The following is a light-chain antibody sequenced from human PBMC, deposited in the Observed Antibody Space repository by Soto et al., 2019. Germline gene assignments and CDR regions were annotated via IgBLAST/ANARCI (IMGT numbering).Light chain of an antibody. J-gene: IGLJ2*01. CDR2: GNS. V-gene: IGLV1-40*01. CDR3: QSYDSSLSGSV. Sequence: QSVLTQPPSVSGAPGQRVTISCTGNSSNIGGGYDVHWYQQLPGTAPKLLIYGNSNRPSGVPDRFSGSKSGTSASLAINGLQAEDEAEYYCQSYDSSLSGSVFGGCTQLTVL. CDR1: SSNIGGGYD.